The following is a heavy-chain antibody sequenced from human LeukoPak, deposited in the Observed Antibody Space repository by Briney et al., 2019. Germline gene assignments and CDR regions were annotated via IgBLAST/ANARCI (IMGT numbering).Heavy chain of an antibody. CDR3: ASDPGYRTLEYYFDY. D-gene: IGHD1-14*01. CDR2: IRYDGNNK. V-gene: IGHV3-30*02. Sequence: GGSLRLSCAASGFTFSDYSMHWVRQAPGKGLNWVAFIRYDGNNKYYADSVKGRFTISRDNSKNMLYLEMNSLSTEDTAVYYCASDPGYRTLEYYFDYWGQGTLVTVSS. J-gene: IGHJ4*02. CDR1: GFTFSDYS.